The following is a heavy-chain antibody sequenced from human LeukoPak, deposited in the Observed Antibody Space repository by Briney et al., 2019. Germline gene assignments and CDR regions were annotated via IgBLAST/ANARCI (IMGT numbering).Heavy chain of an antibody. Sequence: GGSLRLSCAASGFSFSSFDMSWVRQASGEGLAWVSGISGSGGSTYYTDSVKGRFTISRDNSKNTLYLQMNSLRAEDTAVYYCAKVSWSPGTDVWGQGTTVTVSS. V-gene: IGHV3-23*01. CDR1: GFSFSSFD. D-gene: IGHD1-1*01. CDR2: ISGSGGST. J-gene: IGHJ6*02. CDR3: AKVSWSPGTDV.